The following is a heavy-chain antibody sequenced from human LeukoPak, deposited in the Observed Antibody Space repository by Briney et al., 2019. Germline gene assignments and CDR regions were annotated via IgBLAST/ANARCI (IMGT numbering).Heavy chain of an antibody. CDR2: ISSGSTYV. D-gene: IGHD6-6*01. CDR1: GFTFSSYS. CDR3: GRVGGRSKAAKGDAFDI. V-gene: IGHV3-21*01. Sequence: GGSLRLSCAASGFTFSSYSMNWVRQAPGKGPEWVSSISSGSTYVYYADSVQGRFTISRDNAQSSMYLQMNSLRAEDTAVYYCGRVGGRSKAAKGDAFDIWGQGTMVVVSS. J-gene: IGHJ3*02.